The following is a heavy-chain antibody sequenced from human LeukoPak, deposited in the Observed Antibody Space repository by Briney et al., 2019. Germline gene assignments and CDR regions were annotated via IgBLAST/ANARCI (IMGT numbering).Heavy chain of an antibody. CDR2: IYTSGST. D-gene: IGHD1-26*01. V-gene: IGHV4-4*07. Sequence: SETLSLTCTVSGGSISSYYWSWIRQPAGKGLGWIGRIYTSGSTNYNPSLKSRVTMSVDTSKNQFSLKLSSVTAADTAVYYCARKSYWGAFDIWGQGTMVTVSS. CDR3: ARKSYWGAFDI. CDR1: GGSISSYY. J-gene: IGHJ3*02.